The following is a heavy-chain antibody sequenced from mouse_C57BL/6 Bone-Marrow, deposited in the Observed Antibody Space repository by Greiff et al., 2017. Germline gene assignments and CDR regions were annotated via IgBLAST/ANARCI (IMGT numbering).Heavy chain of an antibody. CDR2: INPNNGGT. D-gene: IGHD1-1*01. V-gene: IGHV1-26*01. Sequence: EVQLQQSGPELVKPGASVKISCKASGYTFTDYYMNWVKQSHGKSLEWIGDINPNNGGTSYNQKFKGKATLTVDKSSSTAYMELRSLTSEDSAVYYCATRDYYGSIYWGQGTTLTVSS. CDR1: GYTFTDYY. CDR3: ATRDYYGSIY. J-gene: IGHJ2*01.